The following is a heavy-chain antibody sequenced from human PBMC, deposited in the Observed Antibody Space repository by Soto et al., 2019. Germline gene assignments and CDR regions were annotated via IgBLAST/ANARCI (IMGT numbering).Heavy chain of an antibody. J-gene: IGHJ6*02. V-gene: IGHV2-5*02. CDR2: IYWDDDK. CDR3: AHKGGRGAGMDV. CDR1: GFSLFTSKVG. Sequence: SGPTLVNPTQTLTLTCTFSGFSLFTSKVGVGWIRQPPGKALEWLALIYWDDDKRYSPSLKSRLTITKDIAKNQVVLTMTNMVPVDTGTYYCAHKGGRGAGMDVWGQGTTVTVSS. D-gene: IGHD2-15*01.